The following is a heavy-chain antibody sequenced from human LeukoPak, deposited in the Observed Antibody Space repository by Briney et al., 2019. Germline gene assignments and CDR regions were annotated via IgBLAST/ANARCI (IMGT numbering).Heavy chain of an antibody. D-gene: IGHD4-17*01. CDR2: IYYSGST. Sequence: SETLSLTCTVSGDSISSYYWSWIRQPPGKGLEWIGYIYYSGSTNYNPSLKSRVTISVDTSRTQFSLKLTSVTAADTAVYYCARTRRATVTSYYYYYMDIWGKGTTVTVSS. CDR3: ARTRRATVTSYYYYYMDI. V-gene: IGHV4-59*01. CDR1: GDSISSYY. J-gene: IGHJ6*03.